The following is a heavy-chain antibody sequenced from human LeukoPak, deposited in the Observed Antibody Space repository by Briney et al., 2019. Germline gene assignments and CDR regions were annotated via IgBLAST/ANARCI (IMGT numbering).Heavy chain of an antibody. Sequence: ASVKVSCKASGYTFTGYYMHWVLQAPGQGLEWMGWINPNSGGTNYAQKFQGRVTMTRDTSISTAYMELSRLRSDDTAVYYCARVLGTGGFLGYWGQGTLVTVSS. D-gene: IGHD7-27*01. J-gene: IGHJ4*02. CDR1: GYTFTGYY. V-gene: IGHV1-2*02. CDR2: INPNSGGT. CDR3: ARVLGTGGFLGY.